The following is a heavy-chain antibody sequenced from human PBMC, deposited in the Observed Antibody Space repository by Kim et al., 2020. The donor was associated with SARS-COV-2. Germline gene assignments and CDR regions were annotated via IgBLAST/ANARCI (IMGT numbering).Heavy chain of an antibody. V-gene: IGHV3-23*01. J-gene: IGHJ6*02. CDR3: AKDKWVYSAMDV. Sequence: YYADSGRGRFTISRDIGKNTLYLQMNSLRAEGTALYYCAKDKWVYSAMDVWGQGTTVTVSS. D-gene: IGHD4-4*01.